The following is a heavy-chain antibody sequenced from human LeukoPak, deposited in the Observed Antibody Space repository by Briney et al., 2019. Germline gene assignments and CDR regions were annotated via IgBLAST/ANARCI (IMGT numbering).Heavy chain of an antibody. D-gene: IGHD5-18*01. J-gene: IGHJ6*02. CDR2: IRSKAYGGTT. CDR1: GFTIGDHA. V-gene: IGHV3-49*04. Sequence: GRSLRLSCTASGFTIGDHAMSWVRQAPGKGLEWVGFIRSKAYGGTTEYAASVKGRFTISRDDSKSIAYLQMNSLKTEDTAVYYCSRGPIQLWLHNAMDVWGQGTTVTVSS. CDR3: SRGPIQLWLHNAMDV.